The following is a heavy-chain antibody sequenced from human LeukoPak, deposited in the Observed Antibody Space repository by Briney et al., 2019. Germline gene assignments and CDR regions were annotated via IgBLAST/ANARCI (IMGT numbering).Heavy chain of an antibody. CDR2: IGSSGFST. V-gene: IGHV3-23*01. CDR3: AKGLTTVTTVAY. Sequence: GGSLRLSCAASGFTFTNYAMSWVRQAPGKGLEWVSTIGSSGFSTYYADSVQGRFTISRDNSKNTLYLQMNSLRVEGTAVYYCAKGLTTVTTVAYWGQGTLVTVSS. D-gene: IGHD4-17*01. J-gene: IGHJ4*02. CDR1: GFTFTNYA.